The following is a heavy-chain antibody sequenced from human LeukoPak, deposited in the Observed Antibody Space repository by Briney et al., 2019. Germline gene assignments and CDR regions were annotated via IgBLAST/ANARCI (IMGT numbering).Heavy chain of an antibody. J-gene: IGHJ6*02. CDR2: TWYDGSNK. V-gene: IGHV3-33*01. Sequence: GGSLRLSCVGSGFTFSSHWMSWVRQAPGKGLEWVAATWYDGSNKYYADSVKGRFTISRDNSKNTLYLQMNSLRAEDTAVYFCARGGHCSTTSCSNYDGMDVWGQGTTLTVSS. D-gene: IGHD2-2*01. CDR1: GFTFSSHW. CDR3: ARGGHCSTTSCSNYDGMDV.